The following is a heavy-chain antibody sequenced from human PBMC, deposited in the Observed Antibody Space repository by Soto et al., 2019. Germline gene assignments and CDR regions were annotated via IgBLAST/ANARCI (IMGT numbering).Heavy chain of an antibody. D-gene: IGHD6-19*01. CDR3: AKGPHTNVGWPYYFES. CDR1: GFSLATYP. J-gene: IGHJ4*02. Sequence: SRILSWVASGFSLATYPMNWLLQTPGKGLEWISYSSPRGDTIYYADSVEGRFTISRDNARNSLSLHMSSLRDEDSALYYCAKGPHTNVGWPYYFESWGQGVPVTVSS. V-gene: IGHV3-48*02. CDR2: SSPRGDTI.